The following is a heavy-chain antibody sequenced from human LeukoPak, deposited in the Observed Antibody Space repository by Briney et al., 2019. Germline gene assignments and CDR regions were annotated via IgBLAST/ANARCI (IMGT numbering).Heavy chain of an antibody. V-gene: IGHV3-66*01. D-gene: IGHD3-22*01. CDR2: IYSGGST. J-gene: IGHJ4*02. CDR3: AREGYDSSGYYLFDY. Sequence: PGGSLRLSCAASGFTVSSNYMSWVRQAPGKGLEWVSVIYSGGSTYYADSVKGRFTISRDNSKNTLYLQMNSLRAEDTAVYYCAREGYDSSGYYLFDYWGQGTLVTVSS. CDR1: GFTVSSNY.